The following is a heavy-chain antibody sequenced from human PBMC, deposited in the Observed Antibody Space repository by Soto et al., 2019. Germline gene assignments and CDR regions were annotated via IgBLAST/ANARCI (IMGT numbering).Heavy chain of an antibody. CDR2: IYWDDDK. Sequence: QITLKESGPPLVKPTQTLTLTCTFSGFSLSTSGVGVGWIRQPPGKALEWLALIYWDDDKRYSPSLKSRLTITKDTSKNQVVLTMNNMDPVDTATYYCAHASFQHSSSSTFDYWGQGTLVTVSS. CDR3: AHASFQHSSSSTFDY. CDR1: GFSLSTSGVG. V-gene: IGHV2-5*02. D-gene: IGHD6-13*01. J-gene: IGHJ4*02.